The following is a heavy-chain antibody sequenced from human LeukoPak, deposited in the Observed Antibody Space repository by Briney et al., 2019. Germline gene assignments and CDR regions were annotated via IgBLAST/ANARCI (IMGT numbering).Heavy chain of an antibody. D-gene: IGHD6-13*01. J-gene: IGHJ4*02. Sequence: GGSLRLSCAASGFTFSSYAMSWVRQAPGKGLEWVSAISGSGGSTYHADSVKGRFTISRDNSKNTLYLQMNSLRAEDTAVYYCAKVGTGIAAAGLFDYWGQGTLVTVSS. CDR3: AKVGTGIAAAGLFDY. V-gene: IGHV3-23*01. CDR2: ISGSGGST. CDR1: GFTFSSYA.